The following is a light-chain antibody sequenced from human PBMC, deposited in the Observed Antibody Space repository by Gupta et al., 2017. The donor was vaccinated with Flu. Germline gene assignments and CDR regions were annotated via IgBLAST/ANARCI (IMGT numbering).Light chain of an antibody. V-gene: IGLV2-14*01. CDR3: TSYAANNNWV. Sequence: SITISCTGSSSDIGAYIYVSWYQQHTGKAPKLIIYEVTNRPSRVSTRFSAAKSGNTASLTISGLQTEDEADYYCTSYAANNNWVFGGGTKLTVL. J-gene: IGLJ3*02. CDR1: SSDIGAYIY. CDR2: EVT.